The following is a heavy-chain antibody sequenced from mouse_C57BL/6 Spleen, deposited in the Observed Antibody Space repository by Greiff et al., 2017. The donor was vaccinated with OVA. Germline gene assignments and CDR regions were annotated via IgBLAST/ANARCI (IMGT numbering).Heavy chain of an antibody. J-gene: IGHJ4*01. V-gene: IGHV5-17*01. Sequence: EVMLVESGGGLVKPGGSLKLSCAASGFTFSDYGMHWVRQAPEKGLEWVAYISSGSSTIYYADTVKGRFTISRDNAKNTLFLQMTSLRSEDTAMYYCARGDYYGSLYAMGCWGPGPSVTVAS. D-gene: IGHD1-1*01. CDR3: ARGDYYGSLYAMGC. CDR2: ISSGSSTI. CDR1: GFTFSDYG.